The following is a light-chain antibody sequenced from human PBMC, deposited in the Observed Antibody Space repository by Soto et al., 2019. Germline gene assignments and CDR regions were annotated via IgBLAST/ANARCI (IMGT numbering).Light chain of an antibody. CDR1: SSNIGSNY. J-gene: IGLJ1*01. CDR3: AAWDDSLSGYV. V-gene: IGLV1-47*01. CDR2: RNN. Sequence: HCLLTHPPPATGAPPQRVTLPYSGSSSNIGSNYVYWYQQLPGTAPKLLIYRNNQRPSGVPDRFSGSKSGTSASLAISGLRSEDEADYYCAAWDDSLSGYVFGTGTKVTVL.